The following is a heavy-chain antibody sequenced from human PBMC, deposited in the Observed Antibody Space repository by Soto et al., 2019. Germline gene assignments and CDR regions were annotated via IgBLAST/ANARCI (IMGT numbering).Heavy chain of an antibody. J-gene: IGHJ4*02. D-gene: IGHD1-1*01. CDR3: ARGISSPGVAF. CDR2: INQDGSEK. Sequence: EVQLVESGGGLVQPGGSLRLSCAASGFTFSNYWMNWVRQAPGKGLEWVANINQDGSEKSYVDSVKGRFTISRDNAKNSLYLKMTSLRAEDPAVYYCARGISSPGVAFWGQGPLVTASS. CDR1: GFTFSNYW. V-gene: IGHV3-7*03.